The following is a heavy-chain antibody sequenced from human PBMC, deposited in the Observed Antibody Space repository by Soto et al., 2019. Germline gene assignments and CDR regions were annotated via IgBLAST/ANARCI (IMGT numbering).Heavy chain of an antibody. CDR2: ISGSGSAM. D-gene: IGHD2-2*01. CDR1: GLTFSSYS. CDR3: ARVVQFRESSSRTSCDYYYSAIHV. J-gene: IGHJ6*02. Sequence: EVNLVESGGGLAQRGGSLRLSCEASGLTFSSYSMFWIRQAPVKGLEWVAHISGSGSAMNYTDSVKGRYIISRDNAKNSLFLQMKGLRDEDTAVYYCARVVQFRESSSRTSCDYYYSAIHVWGQGTRVTVPS. V-gene: IGHV3-48*02.